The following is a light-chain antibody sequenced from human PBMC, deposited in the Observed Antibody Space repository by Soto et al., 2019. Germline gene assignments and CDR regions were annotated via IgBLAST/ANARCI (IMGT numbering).Light chain of an antibody. V-gene: IGLV6-57*04. J-gene: IGLJ3*02. Sequence: LTQPHSVSESPGKTVTISCTRSSGSIANNFVQWYQQRPGSAPTTIIYEDNQRPSGVPDRFSGSIDRSSNSASLTISGLKTEDEADYYCQSDHSSAWVFGGGTKLTVL. CDR3: QSDHSSAWV. CDR1: SGSIANNF. CDR2: EDN.